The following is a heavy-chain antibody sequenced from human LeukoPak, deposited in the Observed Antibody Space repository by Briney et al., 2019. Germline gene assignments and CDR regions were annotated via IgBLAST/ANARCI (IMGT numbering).Heavy chain of an antibody. V-gene: IGHV1-18*01. CDR2: ISVYNGNT. D-gene: IGHD3-22*01. Sequence: ASVKVSCKASGYTFTSYGISWVRQAPGQGLEWMGWISVYNGNTNYAQKLQGRVAMTTDTSTSTAYMELRSLRSEDTAVYYCARVRYSDSSVLTRKRSYYFDYWGQGTLVTVSS. CDR3: ARVRYSDSSVLTRKRSYYFDY. J-gene: IGHJ4*02. CDR1: GYTFTSYG.